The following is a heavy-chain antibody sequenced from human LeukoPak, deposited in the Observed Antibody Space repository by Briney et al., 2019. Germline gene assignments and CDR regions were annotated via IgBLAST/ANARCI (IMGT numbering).Heavy chain of an antibody. CDR1: GFTFSSYG. V-gene: IGHV3-30*03. J-gene: IGHJ4*02. CDR3: ARGSVRGIISF. Sequence: GGSLRLSCAASGFTFSSYGMHWVRQAPGKGLEWVVVISYDGSNKYYADSVKGRFTISRDNSKNTLYLQMNSLRAEDTAMYYCARGSVRGIISFWGRGTRVTVSS. D-gene: IGHD3-10*02. CDR2: ISYDGSNK.